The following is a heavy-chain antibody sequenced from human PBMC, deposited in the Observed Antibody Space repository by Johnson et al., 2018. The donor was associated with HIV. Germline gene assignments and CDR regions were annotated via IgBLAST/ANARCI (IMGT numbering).Heavy chain of an antibody. CDR1: GFTFGSYG. Sequence: QVRLVETGGGVVQPGRSLRLSCAASGFTFGSYGIHWVRQAPGKGLEWVAVISYDGSNKYYADSVKGRFTISRDNSKNTLYLQMNSLRAEDTAVYYCARASAVFDAFDIWGQGTMVTVSS. CDR2: ISYDGSNK. CDR3: ARASAVFDAFDI. V-gene: IGHV3-30*03. D-gene: IGHD1-14*01. J-gene: IGHJ3*02.